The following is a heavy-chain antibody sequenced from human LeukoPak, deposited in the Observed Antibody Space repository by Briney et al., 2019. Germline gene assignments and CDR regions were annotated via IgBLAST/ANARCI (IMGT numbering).Heavy chain of an antibody. D-gene: IGHD2/OR15-2a*01. J-gene: IGHJ4*02. CDR3: VKEAEVSPLSYFDH. CDR2: ISGRGVIP. Sequence: GGSLRLSCAASGFTFSSYAMSWVREARGKGLEWVSSISGRGVIPYCADSVKGPFTISRDNSRDNSKNTLYLQMSSLRAEDTALYYCVKEAEVSPLSYFDHWGQGTLVAASS. V-gene: IGHV3-23*01. CDR1: GFTFSSYA.